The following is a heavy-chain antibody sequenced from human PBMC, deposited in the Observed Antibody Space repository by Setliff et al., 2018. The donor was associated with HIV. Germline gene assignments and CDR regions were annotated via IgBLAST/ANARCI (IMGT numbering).Heavy chain of an antibody. V-gene: IGHV3-7*01. CDR3: ARGARGYSYG. D-gene: IGHD5-18*01. CDR1: GFTFSSYW. Sequence: ETLSLSCAGSGFTFSSYWMSWVRQAPGKGLEWVANIKQDGSEKYYVESVKGRFTISRDNASNSLYLQMNSLRAEDTAVYYCARGARGYSYGWGQGTLVTVSS. CDR2: IKQDGSEK. J-gene: IGHJ4*02.